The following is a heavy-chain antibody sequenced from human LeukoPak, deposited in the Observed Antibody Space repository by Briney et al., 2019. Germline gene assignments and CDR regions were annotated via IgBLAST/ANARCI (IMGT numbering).Heavy chain of an antibody. V-gene: IGHV1-2*02. J-gene: IGHJ5*02. CDR2: INLNSGGT. D-gene: IGHD6-13*01. CDR3: ARDGQYSSSWYEVWFDP. CDR1: GYTFTGYY. Sequence: ASVKVSCKASGYTFTGYYIHWVRQAPGQGLEWMGWINLNSGGTNYAQKFQDRVTMTRDTSISTAYMELSRLRSDDTAVYYCARDGQYSSSWYEVWFDPWGQGTLVTVSS.